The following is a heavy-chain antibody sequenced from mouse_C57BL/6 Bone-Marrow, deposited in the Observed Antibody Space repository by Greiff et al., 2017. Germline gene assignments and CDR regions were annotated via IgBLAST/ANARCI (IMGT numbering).Heavy chain of an antibody. J-gene: IGHJ1*03. CDR2: IWSGGST. V-gene: IGHV2-2*01. CDR3: ARRSHWYFDV. Sequence: QVQLQQSGPGLVQPSQSLSITCTVSGFSLTSYGVHWVRQSPGKGLAWLGVIWSGGSTDYNAAFISRLSISKDNSKSQVFFKMNSLQADDTAIYYCARRSHWYFDVWGTGTTVTVAS. CDR1: GFSLTSYG.